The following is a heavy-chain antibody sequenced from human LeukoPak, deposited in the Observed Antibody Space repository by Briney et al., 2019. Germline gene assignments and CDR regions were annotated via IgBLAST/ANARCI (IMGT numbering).Heavy chain of an antibody. D-gene: IGHD2-15*01. V-gene: IGHV3-23*01. J-gene: IGHJ4*02. Sequence: GGSLRLSCAASGFTLSNHPMYWVRQAPGKGLEWVSSLSDTGDSTHYADSVKGRFTISRDSARSALYLQMNSLRAEDTAVYYCANGDCSSGSCYFDYWGQGSQVTVSS. CDR3: ANGDCSSGSCYFDY. CDR1: GFTLSNHP. CDR2: LSDTGDST.